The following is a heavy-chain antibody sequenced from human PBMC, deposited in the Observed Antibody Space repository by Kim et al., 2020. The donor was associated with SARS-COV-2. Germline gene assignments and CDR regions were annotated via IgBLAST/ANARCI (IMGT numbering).Heavy chain of an antibody. CDR1: GYTFTSYG. V-gene: IGHV1-18*04. J-gene: IGHJ4*02. D-gene: IGHD3-22*01. CDR3: AREEYYDSSDYYYQRTTIDY. Sequence: ASVKVSCKASGYTFTSYGISWVRQAPGQGLEWMGWISAYNGNTNYAQKLQGRVTMTTDTSTSTAYMELRSLRSDDTAVYYCAREEYYDSSDYYYQRTTIDYWGQGTLVTVSS. CDR2: ISAYNGNT.